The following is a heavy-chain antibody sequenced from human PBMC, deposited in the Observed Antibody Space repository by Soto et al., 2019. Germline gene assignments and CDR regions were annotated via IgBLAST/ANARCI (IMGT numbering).Heavy chain of an antibody. J-gene: IGHJ6*02. CDR3: ARVAKLGTVTKEDYYYYYGMDV. CDR1: GGSISSCGYY. D-gene: IGHD4-17*01. V-gene: IGHV4-31*03. CDR2: IYYSGST. Sequence: SETLSLTCIVSGGSISSCGYYWSWIRQHPWKGLEWIGYIYYSGSTYYNPSLKSRVTISVDTSKNQFSLKLSSVTAADTAVYYCARVAKLGTVTKEDYYYYYGMDVWGQGTTVTVSS.